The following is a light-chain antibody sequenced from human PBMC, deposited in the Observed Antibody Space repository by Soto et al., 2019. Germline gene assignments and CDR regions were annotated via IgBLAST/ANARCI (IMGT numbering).Light chain of an antibody. V-gene: IGKV1-39*01. J-gene: IGKJ5*01. CDR2: DAS. CDR3: QQTYSSPIT. Sequence: DIQMTQSPSSLSASVGDRVTITCQASQDISNYLNWYQQKPGKAPKLLIYDASNLETGVPSRFSGSGSGTDFTLTISNLQPEDFAGYYCQQTYSSPITFGQGTRLEIK. CDR1: QDISNY.